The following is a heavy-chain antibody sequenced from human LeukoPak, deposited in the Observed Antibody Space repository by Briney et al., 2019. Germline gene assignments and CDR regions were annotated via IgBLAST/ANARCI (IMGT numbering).Heavy chain of an antibody. CDR3: ARGRRWFGEEYYFDY. V-gene: IGHV4-38-2*02. CDR1: GYSISSGYY. Sequence: SETLSLTCTVSGYSISSGYYWGWIRQPPGKGLEWIGSIYYSGSTNYNPSLKSRVTISVDTSKNQFSLKLSSVTAADTAVYYCARGRRWFGEEYYFDYWGQGTLVTVSS. D-gene: IGHD3-10*01. J-gene: IGHJ4*02. CDR2: IYYSGST.